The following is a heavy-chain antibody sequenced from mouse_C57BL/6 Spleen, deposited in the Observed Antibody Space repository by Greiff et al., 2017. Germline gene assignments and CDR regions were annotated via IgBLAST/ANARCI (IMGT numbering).Heavy chain of an antibody. V-gene: IGHV1-9*01. Sequence: QVQLKESGAELMKPGASVKLSCKATGYTFTGYWIEWVKQRPGHGLEWIGEILPGSGSTNYNEKFKGKATLTADTSSNTAYMQLSSLTTEDSAIYYCAKRDKIYYDYDRRFACWGQGTLVTVAA. D-gene: IGHD2-4*01. CDR3: AKRDKIYYDYDRRFAC. CDR1: GYTFTGYW. CDR2: ILPGSGST. J-gene: IGHJ3*01.